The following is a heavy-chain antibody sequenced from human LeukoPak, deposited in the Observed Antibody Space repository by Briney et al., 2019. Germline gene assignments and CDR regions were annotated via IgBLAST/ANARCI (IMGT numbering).Heavy chain of an antibody. CDR1: GGSFSGYY. CDR3: ARIAPRRPRGSYYFDY. Sequence: SETLSLTCAVYGGSFSGYYWSWIRQPPGKGLEWIGSIYYSGSTYYNPSLKSRVTISVDTSKNQFSLKLSSVTAADTAVHYCARIAPRRPRGSYYFDYWGQGTLVTVSS. D-gene: IGHD3-10*01. CDR2: IYYSGST. J-gene: IGHJ4*02. V-gene: IGHV4-34*01.